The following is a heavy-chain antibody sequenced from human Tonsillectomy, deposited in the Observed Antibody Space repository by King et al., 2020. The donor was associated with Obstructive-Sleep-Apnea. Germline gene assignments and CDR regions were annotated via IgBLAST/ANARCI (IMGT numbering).Heavy chain of an antibody. CDR3: AKDSRGYYGSGSYLY. CDR1: GFTFDDYA. J-gene: IGHJ4*02. V-gene: IGHV3-9*01. CDR2: ISWNGGSI. Sequence: VQLVEFGGGLVQPGRSLRLSCAASGFTFDDYAMHWVRQAPGKGLEWALGISWNGGSIGYADSVQGRFTISRDNAKNSPYLQMNSMRAEDTAVYYCAKDSRGYYGSGSYLYWGQGTLVTVSS. D-gene: IGHD3-10*01.